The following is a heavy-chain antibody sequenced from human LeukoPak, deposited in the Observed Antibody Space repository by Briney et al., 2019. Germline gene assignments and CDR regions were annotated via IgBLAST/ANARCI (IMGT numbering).Heavy chain of an antibody. D-gene: IGHD5-12*01. CDR1: RFTFSSYA. Sequence: PGGSLRLSCAASRFTFSSYAMSWVRQAPGKGLVWVSAISGSGGSTYYADSVKGRFTISRDNSKNTLYLQMNSLRAEDTAVYYCAKDKNDIVATLSDYWGQGTLVTVSS. J-gene: IGHJ4*02. CDR3: AKDKNDIVATLSDY. CDR2: ISGSGGST. V-gene: IGHV3-23*01.